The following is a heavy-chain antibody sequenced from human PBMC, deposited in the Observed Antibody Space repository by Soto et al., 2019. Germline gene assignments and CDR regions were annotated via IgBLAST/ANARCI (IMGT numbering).Heavy chain of an antibody. D-gene: IGHD6-19*01. CDR1: GGSISSGNSYS. CDR3: TREQSDDNYFDP. CDR2: ISHTGGT. J-gene: IGHJ5*02. Sequence: SETLSLTCAVSGGSISSGNSYSWSWIRQPPGKGLEWIGSISHTGGTNYNPSLKSRVTISLDKSKSQFSLRLISVTAADTAVYYCTREQSDDNYFDPWGQGTLVTVSS. V-gene: IGHV4-30-2*01.